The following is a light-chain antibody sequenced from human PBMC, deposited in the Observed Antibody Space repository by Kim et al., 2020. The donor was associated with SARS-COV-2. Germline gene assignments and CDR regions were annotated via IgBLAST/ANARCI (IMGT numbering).Light chain of an antibody. Sequence: CTLSSGYSKYKVDWYQQRPGKGPRFVMRVGTGGIVGPKGDGIPDRFSVLGSGLNRYLTIKNIQEEDESDFYCGTDHGSGSNFVWVFGGGTQLTVL. CDR3: GTDHGSGSNFVWV. J-gene: IGLJ3*02. CDR1: SGYSKYK. V-gene: IGLV9-49*01. CDR2: VGTGGIVG.